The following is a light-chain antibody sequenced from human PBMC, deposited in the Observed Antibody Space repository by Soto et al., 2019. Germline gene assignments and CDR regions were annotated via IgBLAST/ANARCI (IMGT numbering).Light chain of an antibody. V-gene: IGLV2-14*01. Sequence: QSALTQPASVSGSPGQSITISCTGISSDIGGYNYVSWYQQHPGKAPKLMIYDVSNRRSGVSNRFSGSKSGNTASLTISGLQAEDEADYYCYSYTSSSTVLFGGGTNLTVL. CDR2: DVS. J-gene: IGLJ2*01. CDR1: SSDIGGYNY. CDR3: YSYTSSSTVL.